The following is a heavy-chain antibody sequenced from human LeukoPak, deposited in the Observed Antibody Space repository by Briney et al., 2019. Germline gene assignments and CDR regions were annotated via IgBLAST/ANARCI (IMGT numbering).Heavy chain of an antibody. CDR3: TTDWKYYYDSSGYPSHDY. J-gene: IGHJ4*02. Sequence: GGSLRLSCAASGFTFSNVWMSWVRQAPGKGLEWVGRIKSKTDGGTTDYAAPVKGRFTISRDDSKNTLYLQMNSLKTEDTAVYYCTTDWKYYYDSSGYPSHDYWGQGTLVTVSS. CDR1: GFTFSNVW. CDR2: IKSKTDGGTT. V-gene: IGHV3-15*01. D-gene: IGHD3-22*01.